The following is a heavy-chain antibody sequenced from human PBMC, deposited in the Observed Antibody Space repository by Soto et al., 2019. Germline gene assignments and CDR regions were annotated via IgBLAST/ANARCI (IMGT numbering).Heavy chain of an antibody. Sequence: VQLVESGGGLVQPVGSLRLSCAASGFSFSSYWMHWVRHAPGKGLLWVSRINSDGSSTTYAESVKGRFTISRDNAKNTLYLKMNSLTPEDTAVYYCAKGVPAATRYFQHWGQGTLVTVSS. D-gene: IGHD2-2*01. V-gene: IGHV3-74*01. CDR2: INSDGSST. CDR1: GFSFSSYW. CDR3: AKGVPAATRYFQH. J-gene: IGHJ1*01.